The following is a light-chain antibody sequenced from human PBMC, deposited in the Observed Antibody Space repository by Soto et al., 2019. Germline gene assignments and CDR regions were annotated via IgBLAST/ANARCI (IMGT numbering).Light chain of an antibody. CDR1: SSDVGGYNY. J-gene: IGLJ3*02. V-gene: IGLV2-14*01. CDR2: EVS. CDR3: SSYTSSGTLV. Sequence: QLVLTQPASVSGSPGQSITISCTGTSSDVGGYNYVSWYQQRPGKAPKLMIFEVSNRPSGVSNRFSGSKSGNTASLTISELQAEDEADYYCSSYTSSGTLVFGGGTKLTVL.